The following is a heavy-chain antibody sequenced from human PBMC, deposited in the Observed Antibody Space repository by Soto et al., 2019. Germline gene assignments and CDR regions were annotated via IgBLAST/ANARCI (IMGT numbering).Heavy chain of an antibody. CDR2: IFPDDSDI. V-gene: IGHV5-51*01. CDR3: ARRISWYYFDS. D-gene: IGHD1-1*01. J-gene: IGHJ4*02. Sequence: GESLKISCKASGYSFNRYWIGRVRQMPGQGLEWMGVIFPDDSDIRHSPAFRGQVTISADKSINTVYLQYTGLKASDTATYYCARRISWYYFDSWGQGTPVTVSS. CDR1: GYSFNRYW.